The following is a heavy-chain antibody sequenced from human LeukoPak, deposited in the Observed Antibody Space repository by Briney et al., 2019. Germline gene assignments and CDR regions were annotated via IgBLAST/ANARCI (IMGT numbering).Heavy chain of an antibody. Sequence: PSETLSLTCTVSGGSISSYYWSWIRQPPGKGLEWIGYIYYSGSTNYNPSLKSRVTISVDTSKNQFSLKLSSVTAADTAVYYCASGRDMVRGVIPHYFDYWGQGTLVTVSS. CDR2: IYYSGST. D-gene: IGHD3-10*01. CDR1: GGSISSYY. CDR3: ASGRDMVRGVIPHYFDY. V-gene: IGHV4-59*01. J-gene: IGHJ4*02.